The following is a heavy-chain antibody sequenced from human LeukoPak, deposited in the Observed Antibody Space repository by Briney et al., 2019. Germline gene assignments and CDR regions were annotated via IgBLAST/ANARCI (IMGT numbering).Heavy chain of an antibody. CDR2: ISSNGGGT. J-gene: IGHJ4*02. CDR3: ARVGTGFWSGYDY. Sequence: GGSLRLSCVASGFTFSIYVMHWVRQAPGKGLEYVSGISSNGGGTYYANSVKGRFTISRDNSKNTLYLQMGSLRAEDMAVYYCARVGTGFWSGYDYWGQGALVTVSS. CDR1: GFTFSIYV. D-gene: IGHD3-3*01. V-gene: IGHV3-64*01.